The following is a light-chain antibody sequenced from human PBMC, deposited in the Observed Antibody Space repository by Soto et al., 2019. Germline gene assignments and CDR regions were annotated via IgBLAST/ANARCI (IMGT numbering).Light chain of an antibody. J-gene: IGLJ1*01. CDR1: SSDVGGCNY. V-gene: IGLV2-8*01. CDR2: EVN. Sequence: QSALTQPPSASGSPGQSVTISCTGTSSDVGGCNYVSWYQQHPGKAPKLMIFEVNKRPSGVPDRFSGSKSGNTASLTVSGLQAEDEADYYCSSYAGINNLGVFGTGTKLTVL. CDR3: SSYAGINNLGV.